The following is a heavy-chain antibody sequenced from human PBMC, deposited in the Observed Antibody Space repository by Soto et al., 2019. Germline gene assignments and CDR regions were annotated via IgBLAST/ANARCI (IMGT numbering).Heavy chain of an antibody. Sequence: ASVKVSCKASAYTFMDYAIRWVRQATGQRLEWMGWMIPDSGNTDYALKFQGRVCMTRNTSMYTVYMALSSLASDDTAVYYCVRIASSGTLNWFDHWGQGTLVTVSS. CDR2: MIPDSGNT. V-gene: IGHV1-8*01. CDR1: AYTFMDYA. D-gene: IGHD1-1*01. CDR3: VRIASSGTLNWFDH. J-gene: IGHJ5*02.